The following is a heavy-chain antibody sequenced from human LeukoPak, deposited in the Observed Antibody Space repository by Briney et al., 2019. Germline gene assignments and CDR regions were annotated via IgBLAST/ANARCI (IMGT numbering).Heavy chain of an antibody. Sequence: GGSLRLSCAASGFSFSSYSMKWVRQAPGKGLEWVSSISSSSNYIYYADSVKGRFTISRDNAKNTLYLQMNSLRAEDTAVYYCARVRGYYARDAFDIWGQGTMVTVSS. D-gene: IGHD3-22*01. CDR1: GFSFSSYS. CDR2: ISSSSNYI. CDR3: ARVRGYYARDAFDI. J-gene: IGHJ3*02. V-gene: IGHV3-21*01.